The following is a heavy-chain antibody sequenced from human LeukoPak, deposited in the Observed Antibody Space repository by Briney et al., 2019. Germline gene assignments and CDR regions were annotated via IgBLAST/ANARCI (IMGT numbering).Heavy chain of an antibody. CDR1: GGSISSGGYY. Sequence: SETLSLSCTVSGGSISSGGYYGNWIRQHPWKGLEWFGYMYNSGSAYFKPYLKSRVTISGVTSKIQFSLKLSSVTAADTAVYYCASGGGSGSPNYWGQGVLVTVSS. CDR3: ASGGGSGSPNY. CDR2: MYNSGSA. D-gene: IGHD2-15*01. J-gene: IGHJ4*02. V-gene: IGHV4-31*03.